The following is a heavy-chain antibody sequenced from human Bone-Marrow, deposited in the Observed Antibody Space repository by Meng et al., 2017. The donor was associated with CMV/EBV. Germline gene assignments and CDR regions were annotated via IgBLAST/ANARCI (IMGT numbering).Heavy chain of an antibody. Sequence: GGSLRLSCAASGFTFSSFSMNWVRQAPGKGLEWVSYIRSSSSSSSIIYYADSVKGRFTISRDNAKNSLYLQMNSLRAEDTALYYCARDQDWAFDYWGQGNLVTVSS. CDR2: IRSSSSSSSII. D-gene: IGHD3-9*01. CDR3: ARDQDWAFDY. V-gene: IGHV3-48*04. CDR1: GFTFSSFS. J-gene: IGHJ4*02.